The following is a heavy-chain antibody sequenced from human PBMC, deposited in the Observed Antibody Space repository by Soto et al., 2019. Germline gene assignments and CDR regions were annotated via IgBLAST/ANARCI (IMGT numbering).Heavy chain of an antibody. CDR3: ARGGLGYCSGGSCPKNWFDP. CDR2: ISPYNGNT. CDR1: GYTFTSYG. J-gene: IGHJ5*02. V-gene: IGHV1-18*01. D-gene: IGHD2-15*01. Sequence: QVRLVQSGAEVKKPGASVKVSCKASGYTFTSYGITWVRQAPGQGLEWLGWISPYNGNTNYAQKLQGRVTMTTDTSTSTAYMELRSLRSDDTAVYYCARGGLGYCSGGSCPKNWFDPWGQGTLVTVSS.